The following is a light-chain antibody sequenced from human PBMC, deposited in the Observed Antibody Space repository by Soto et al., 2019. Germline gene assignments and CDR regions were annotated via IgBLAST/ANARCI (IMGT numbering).Light chain of an antibody. CDR1: QSVSSS. Sequence: EIVMTQSPATLSVSPGERATLSCRASQSVSSSLAWYQHKPGQAPRLLIYGASIRATGIPGRFSGSGSGTEFNLTISSLQSEDFAAYYCQQYSNRYTFGQGTKLEIK. CDR3: QQYSNRYT. CDR2: GAS. V-gene: IGKV3D-15*01. J-gene: IGKJ2*01.